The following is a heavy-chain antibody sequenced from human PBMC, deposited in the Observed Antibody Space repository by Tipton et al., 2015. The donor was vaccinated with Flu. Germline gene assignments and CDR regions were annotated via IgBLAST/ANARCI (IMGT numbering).Heavy chain of an antibody. Sequence: LRLSCAVYGGSFSGHYWSWIRRPPGKGLEWIGEINQSGSTNSNPSLKSRAAISVDTSKNQFSLKLSSLTAADTAVYYCARGSGEINIYLDYWGQGTVVTVSS. CDR1: GGSFSGHY. CDR3: ARGSGEINIYLDY. J-gene: IGHJ4*02. D-gene: IGHD6-19*01. CDR2: INQSGST. V-gene: IGHV4-34*01.